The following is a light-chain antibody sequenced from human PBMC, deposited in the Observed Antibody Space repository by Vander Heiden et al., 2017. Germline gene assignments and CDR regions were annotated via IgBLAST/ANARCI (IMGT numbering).Light chain of an antibody. Sequence: DILLTQSPATLSLSPGGRATLSCRASQSVSSNLAWYQQKPGQAPRLLIYDASNRAAGIPARFSGGGSGTDFTLTISSLDPEDFAVYYCQQRSDWLFTFGPGTKVDMK. CDR1: QSVSSN. CDR2: DAS. V-gene: IGKV3-11*01. CDR3: QQRSDWLFT. J-gene: IGKJ3*01.